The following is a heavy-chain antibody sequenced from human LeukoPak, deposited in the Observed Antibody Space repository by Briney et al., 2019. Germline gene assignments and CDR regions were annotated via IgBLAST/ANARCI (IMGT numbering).Heavy chain of an antibody. V-gene: IGHV3-21*01. Sequence: GGSLRLSCAASGFTFNSYWMAWVRQAPGKGLEWVSSITRSSSHKYYADSVKGRFTISRDNAKNSLYLQMNSLRAEDTAVYYCVRACGGDCYLGDYWGQGSLVTVSS. D-gene: IGHD2-21*02. J-gene: IGHJ4*02. CDR2: ITRSSSHK. CDR3: VRACGGDCYLGDY. CDR1: GFTFNSYW.